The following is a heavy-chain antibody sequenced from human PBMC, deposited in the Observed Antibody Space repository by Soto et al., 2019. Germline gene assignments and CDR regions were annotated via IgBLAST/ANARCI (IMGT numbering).Heavy chain of an antibody. D-gene: IGHD6-6*01. Sequence: QEQLVESGGGVVQPGRPLRLSCAASEFTFSPYPMHWVRQAPGKGLEWVAVISFDGATKYYADSVKGRFAISRDNSMNTLYLQMNSLRTEDTAVYYCAKDQSYSSNSYHAMDVWGPGTTVTVSS. CDR2: ISFDGATK. J-gene: IGHJ6*02. CDR3: AKDQSYSSNSYHAMDV. CDR1: EFTFSPYP. V-gene: IGHV3-30*09.